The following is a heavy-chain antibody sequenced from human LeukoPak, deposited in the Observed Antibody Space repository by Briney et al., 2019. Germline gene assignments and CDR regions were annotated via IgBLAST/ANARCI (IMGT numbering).Heavy chain of an antibody. CDR2: IYYSGNT. CDR1: GGSISSSDYY. CDR3: ARYPTAMVSFDY. Sequence: PSETLSLTCTVSGGSISSSDYYWGWIRQAPGKGLEWIGSIYYSGNTYYNPSLNSRVTISVDTSKNQFSLRLSFVTAADTAVYYCARYPTAMVSFDYWGQGTLVTVSS. J-gene: IGHJ4*02. V-gene: IGHV4-39*01. D-gene: IGHD5-18*01.